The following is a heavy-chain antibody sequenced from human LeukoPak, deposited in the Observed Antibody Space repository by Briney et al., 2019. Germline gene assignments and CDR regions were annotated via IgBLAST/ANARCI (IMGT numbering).Heavy chain of an antibody. D-gene: IGHD6-6*01. CDR2: IYYSGST. V-gene: IGHV4-59*01. J-gene: IGHJ4*02. CDR1: GGSISSYY. CDR3: ASAYSSSSVIDY. Sequence: PSETLSLTCTVSGGSISSYYWSWIRQPPGKGLEWIGYIYYSGSTDYNPSLKSRVAISVDTSKNQFSLKLSSVTAADTAVYYCASAYSSSSVIDYWGQGTLVTVSS.